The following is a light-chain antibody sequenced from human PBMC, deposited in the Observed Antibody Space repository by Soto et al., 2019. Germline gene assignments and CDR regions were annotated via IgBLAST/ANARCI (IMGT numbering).Light chain of an antibody. CDR2: SAS. J-gene: IGKJ4*01. V-gene: IGKV1-9*01. CDR1: QDITKY. CDR3: QQVDRPPLT. Sequence: DIQLTQSPSSLSASIGDRVSLSCRASQDITKYLAWFHQKPGRAPKLLIYSASTLHVGVPARFSGGGSGTEFTLTINSLQAEDFATYYCQQVDRPPLTFGGGTKVEIK.